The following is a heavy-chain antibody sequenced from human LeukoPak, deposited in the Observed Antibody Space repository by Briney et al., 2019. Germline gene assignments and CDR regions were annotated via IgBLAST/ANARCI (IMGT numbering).Heavy chain of an antibody. V-gene: IGHV1-2*02. Sequence: ASVKVSCKASGYTFTGYYMHWVRQAPGQGPEWMGWINPNSGGTNYAQKFQGRVTMTRDTSISTAYMELSRLRSDDTAVYYCAREGYCSGGSCNDAFDIWGQGTMVTVSS. J-gene: IGHJ3*02. CDR2: INPNSGGT. CDR1: GYTFTGYY. CDR3: AREGYCSGGSCNDAFDI. D-gene: IGHD2-15*01.